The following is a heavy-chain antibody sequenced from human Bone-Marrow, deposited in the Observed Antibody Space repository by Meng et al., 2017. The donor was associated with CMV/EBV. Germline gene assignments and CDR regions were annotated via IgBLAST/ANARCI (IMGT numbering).Heavy chain of an antibody. CDR1: GFTFSSFW. V-gene: IGHV3-7*01. J-gene: IGHJ1*01. D-gene: IGHD2-2*01. Sequence: GESLKISCAASGFTFSSFWMSWVRQAPGKGLEWVANIKQDGSEKYYVDSVRGRFTISRDNAKSSLYLQMNSLRAEDTAVYYCARGPTIVVVPAAVYFQHWGQGTLVTVSS. CDR2: IKQDGSEK. CDR3: ARGPTIVVVPAAVYFQH.